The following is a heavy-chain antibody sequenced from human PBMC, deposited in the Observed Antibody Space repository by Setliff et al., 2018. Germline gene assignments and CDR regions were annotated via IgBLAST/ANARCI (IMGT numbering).Heavy chain of an antibody. CDR3: ARKGISALSGAFDM. D-gene: IGHD1-26*01. Sequence: LSLTCTVSGGSISNYYWSCIRQPAGKGLEWIGRIYTSGSTNYNPSLKSRITMSVDTSKNQFSLKLSSVTAADTAVYYCARKGISALSGAFDMWGQGTMVTVSS. CDR2: IYTSGST. V-gene: IGHV4-4*07. J-gene: IGHJ3*02. CDR1: GGSISNYY.